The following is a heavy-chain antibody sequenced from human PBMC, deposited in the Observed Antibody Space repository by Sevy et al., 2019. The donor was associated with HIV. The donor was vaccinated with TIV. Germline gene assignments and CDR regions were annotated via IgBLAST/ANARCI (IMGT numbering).Heavy chain of an antibody. V-gene: IGHV3-11*06. D-gene: IGHD1-1*01. CDR3: ARSLKDWTPSAGH. J-gene: IGHJ4*02. CDR2: ISSTTGHT. Sequence: GGSLRLSCTASGFTLSDYYMSWIRQAPGKGLECVSFISSTTGHTNYADSVKGRFTISRDNAKNSLYLQMNNLRAEDTAVYYCARSLKDWTPSAGHWGQGTLVTVSS. CDR1: GFTLSDYY.